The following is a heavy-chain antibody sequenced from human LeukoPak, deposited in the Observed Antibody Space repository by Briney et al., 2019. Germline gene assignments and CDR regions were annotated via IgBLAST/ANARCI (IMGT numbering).Heavy chain of an antibody. CDR1: GFTFSNYA. CDR3: AKNYFDRSGYVY. Sequence: GGSLRLSCAASGFTFSNYAMSWVRQAPGKGLEWVSAITTRGGGTYYADSVEGRFTISRDNSKNTLYLQMDSLRAEDTAVYYCAKNYFDRSGYVYWGQGTLVTVSS. J-gene: IGHJ4*02. CDR2: ITTRGGGT. V-gene: IGHV3-23*01. D-gene: IGHD3-22*01.